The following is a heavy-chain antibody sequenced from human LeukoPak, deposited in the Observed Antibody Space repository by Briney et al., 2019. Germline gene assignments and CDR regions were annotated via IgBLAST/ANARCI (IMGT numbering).Heavy chain of an antibody. Sequence: ASVKVSCKVSGYTLTELSMHWVRQAPGKGLEWMGGFDPEDGETIYAQKFQGRVTMTEDTSTDIAYMELSSLRSEDTAVYYCATPGYSVYELHDAFDIWGQGTMVTVSS. CDR1: GYTLTELS. V-gene: IGHV1-24*01. J-gene: IGHJ3*02. CDR3: ATPGYSVYELHDAFDI. D-gene: IGHD5/OR15-5a*01. CDR2: FDPEDGET.